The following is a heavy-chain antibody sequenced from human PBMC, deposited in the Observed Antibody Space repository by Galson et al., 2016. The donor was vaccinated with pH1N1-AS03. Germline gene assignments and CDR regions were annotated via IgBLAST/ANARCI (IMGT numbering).Heavy chain of an antibody. CDR2: TSRSSTYI. CDR1: GFTFSGYS. Sequence: SLRLSCAASGFTFSGYSMNWFRQAPGKGLEWVSSTSRSSTYIYYADSVKGRFTISRDNAKNSLYLQMNSLRAEDTAVYYCARVPYSYGMDVWGQGTTVTVSS. J-gene: IGHJ6*02. CDR3: ARVPYSYGMDV. V-gene: IGHV3-21*01.